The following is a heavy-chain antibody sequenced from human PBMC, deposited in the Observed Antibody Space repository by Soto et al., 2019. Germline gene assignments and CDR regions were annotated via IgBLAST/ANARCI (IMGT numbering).Heavy chain of an antibody. CDR2: ISAYNGNT. V-gene: IGHV1-18*01. CDR3: ARSPSWETTVTPYYFDY. D-gene: IGHD4-4*01. CDR1: GYTFTSYG. Sequence: GASVKVSCKASGYTFTSYGISWVRQAPGQGLEWMGWISAYNGNTNYAQKLQGRVTMTTDTSITTAYMELSSLRSEDTAVYYCARSPSWETTVTPYYFDYWGQGTLVTSPQ. J-gene: IGHJ4*02.